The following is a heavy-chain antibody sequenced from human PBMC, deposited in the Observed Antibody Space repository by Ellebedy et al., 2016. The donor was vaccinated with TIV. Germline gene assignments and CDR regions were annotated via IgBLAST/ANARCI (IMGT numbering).Heavy chain of an antibody. CDR1: GFTFSSYA. D-gene: IGHD6-13*01. V-gene: IGHV3-23*01. J-gene: IGHJ5*02. CDR2: ISGSGGST. Sequence: GESLKISCAASGFTFSSYAMNWVRQAPGKGLEWVSGISGSGGSTYHADSVKGRFTISRDNSKNTLFLQMNSLTVEDTAVYYCAKTTSAAWYFRWFDPWGQGTLVTVSS. CDR3: AKTTSAAWYFRWFDP.